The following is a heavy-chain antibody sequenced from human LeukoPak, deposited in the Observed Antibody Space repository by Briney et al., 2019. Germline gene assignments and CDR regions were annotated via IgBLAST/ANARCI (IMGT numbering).Heavy chain of an antibody. CDR3: ARESGDTIFGVAHYYFDY. Sequence: SVKVSCKASGGTFSSYTISWVRQAPGQGLEWMGRIIPILGIANYAQKFQGRVTITADKSTSTAYMELSSLRPEDTAVYYCARESGDTIFGVAHYYFDYWGQGTLVTVSS. J-gene: IGHJ4*02. D-gene: IGHD3-3*01. V-gene: IGHV1-69*04. CDR2: IIPILGIA. CDR1: GGTFSSYT.